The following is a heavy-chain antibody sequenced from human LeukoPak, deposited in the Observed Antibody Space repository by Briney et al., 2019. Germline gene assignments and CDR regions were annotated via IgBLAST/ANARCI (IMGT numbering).Heavy chain of an antibody. D-gene: IGHD2-15*01. CDR3: ARGYCSGGSCYRGY. J-gene: IGHJ4*02. CDR1: GFTFSNFW. Sequence: GGSLRLSCAVSGFTFSNFWMNWVRQAPGKGLEWVANIKQDGSEKYYVDSVKGRLTISRDNAKNSLFLQMNSLRAEDTAVYYCARGYCSGGSCYRGYWGQGTLVTVSS. CDR2: IKQDGSEK. V-gene: IGHV3-7*05.